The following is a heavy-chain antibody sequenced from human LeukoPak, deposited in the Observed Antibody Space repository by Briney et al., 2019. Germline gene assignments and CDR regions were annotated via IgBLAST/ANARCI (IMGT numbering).Heavy chain of an antibody. CDR3: ARDGYSSGWWDFDY. V-gene: IGHV3-30-3*01. Sequence: PGRSLRLSCAASGFTFSSYAMHWVRQAPGKGLEWVAVISYDGSNKYYADSVKGRFTISRDNSKNTLYLQMNSLRAEDTAVYYCARDGYSSGWWDFDYWGQGTLVTVSS. CDR2: ISYDGSNK. D-gene: IGHD6-19*01. CDR1: GFTFSSYA. J-gene: IGHJ4*02.